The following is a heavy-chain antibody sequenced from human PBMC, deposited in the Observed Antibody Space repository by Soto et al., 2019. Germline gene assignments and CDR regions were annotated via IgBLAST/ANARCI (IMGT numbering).Heavy chain of an antibody. V-gene: IGHV4-34*01. D-gene: IGHD4-4*01. Sequence: QVQLQQWGAGLLKPSETLSLTCAVYGGFVSSGNYYWSWIRQPPGKGLEWIGEMSHSGGTHFNPSLKSRVTRSVDTSKNQFPLKMTSVTAADTALYYCARVERGTTTTVVDAFDIWGPGTMVTVSS. J-gene: IGHJ3*02. CDR2: MSHSGGT. CDR1: GGFVSSGNYY. CDR3: ARVERGTTTTVVDAFDI.